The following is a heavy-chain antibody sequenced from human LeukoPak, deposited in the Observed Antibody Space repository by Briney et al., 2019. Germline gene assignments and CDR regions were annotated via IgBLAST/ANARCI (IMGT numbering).Heavy chain of an antibody. D-gene: IGHD4-17*01. CDR2: IDYSGST. J-gene: IGHJ4*02. Sequence: PSETLSLTCTVSGGSISGYYWSWIRQPPGKGQEWIGYIDYSGSTNYNPSLKSRVTISVDTSKNQFSLRLRYVTAADTAVYYCARTASTVTTAIDYWGQGTLVTVSS. CDR3: ARTASTVTTAIDY. V-gene: IGHV4-59*01. CDR1: GGSISGYY.